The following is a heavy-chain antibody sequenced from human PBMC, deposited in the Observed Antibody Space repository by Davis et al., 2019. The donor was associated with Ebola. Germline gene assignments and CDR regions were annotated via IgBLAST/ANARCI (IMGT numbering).Heavy chain of an antibody. CDR3: ARGNYGDYIVLYYYNMDV. V-gene: IGHV4-30-4*01. CDR1: GGSINSGDYY. Sequence: LRLSCTVSGGSINSGDYYWSWFRQPPGKGLEWIGYIYYSLTTYYSPSLKSRLTISVDTSKNQFSLKLSSVTAADTAVYYCARGNYGDYIVLYYYNMDVWGQGTTVTVSS. D-gene: IGHD4-17*01. J-gene: IGHJ6*02. CDR2: IYYSLTT.